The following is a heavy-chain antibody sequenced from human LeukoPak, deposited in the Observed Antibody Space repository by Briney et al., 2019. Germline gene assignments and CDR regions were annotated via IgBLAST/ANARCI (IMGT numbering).Heavy chain of an antibody. D-gene: IGHD2-8*01. CDR3: ARRTMVYAIEDRFDY. CDR2: IYPGDSDT. CDR1: GYSFTSYW. J-gene: IGHJ4*02. V-gene: IGHV5-51*01. Sequence: GESLKISCKGSGYSFTSYWIGWVRQMPGKGLEWMGIIYPGDSDTSYSPSFQGQVTISADKSISTAYLQWSSLKASDTAMYYCARRTMVYAIEDRFDYWGQGTLVTVSS.